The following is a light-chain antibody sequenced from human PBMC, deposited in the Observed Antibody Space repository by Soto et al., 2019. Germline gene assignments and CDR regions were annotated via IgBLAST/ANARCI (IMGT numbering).Light chain of an antibody. Sequence: EIVMTQSPATLSVSPGERATLSCRASQSVSINLAWYQQKPGQAPRLLIYGASTRATGIPARFSGSGSGTDCTLTISSLQSEDFAVDYCQQYNNWPPTFGQGTKVDIK. J-gene: IGKJ1*01. V-gene: IGKV3-15*01. CDR3: QQYNNWPPT. CDR1: QSVSIN. CDR2: GAS.